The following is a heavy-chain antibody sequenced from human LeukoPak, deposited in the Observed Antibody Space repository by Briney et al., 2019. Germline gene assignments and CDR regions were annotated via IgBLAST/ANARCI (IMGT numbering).Heavy chain of an antibody. Sequence: PGGSLRLSYAASGFTFSSYGMHWVRQAPGKGLEWVAFIRYDGSNKYYAGSVKGRFTISRDNSKNTLYLQMNGLRAEDTAVYYCAKIRFCSSTSCYLHAFDIWGQGTMVTVSS. CDR1: GFTFSSYG. J-gene: IGHJ3*02. CDR3: AKIRFCSSTSCYLHAFDI. D-gene: IGHD2-2*01. CDR2: IRYDGSNK. V-gene: IGHV3-30*02.